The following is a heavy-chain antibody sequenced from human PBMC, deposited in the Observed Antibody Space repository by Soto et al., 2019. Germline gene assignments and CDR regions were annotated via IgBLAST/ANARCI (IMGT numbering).Heavy chain of an antibody. CDR1: GFTLSSYG. CDR2: ISDGSSST. Sequence: EVQLVESGGGLVQPGGSLRLSCAVSGFTLSSYGMNWVRQAPGKGLEWVSTISDGSSSTYYADSVKGRFTISRDNSKNTLYLQMTSLRAEDKAIYYGAKKKGFVPSDGFDIWGQGTMVTVSS. V-gene: IGHV3-23*04. J-gene: IGHJ3*02. D-gene: IGHD2-8*01. CDR3: AKKKGFVPSDGFDI.